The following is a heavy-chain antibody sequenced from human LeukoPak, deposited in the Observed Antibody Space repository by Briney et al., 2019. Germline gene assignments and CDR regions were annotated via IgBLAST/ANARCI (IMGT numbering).Heavy chain of an antibody. D-gene: IGHD5-12*01. J-gene: IGHJ3*02. V-gene: IGHV1-2*06. CDR3: ARDSGHDAFDI. CDR1: GYTFTGYY. CDR2: INPNSGGT. Sequence: ASVKVSCKASGYTFTGYYMHGGRQPPGQGLEWMGRINPNSGGTNYAQKFQGRVTMTRDTSISTAYMELSRLRSDDTAVYYCARDSGHDAFDIWGQGTMVTVSP.